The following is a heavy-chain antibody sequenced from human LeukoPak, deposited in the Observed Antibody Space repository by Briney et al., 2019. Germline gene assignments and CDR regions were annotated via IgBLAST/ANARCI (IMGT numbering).Heavy chain of an antibody. CDR1: GFTFSSYA. CDR2: ISSNGGST. Sequence: GGSLRLSCAASGFTFSSYAMHWVRQAPGKGLEYVSAISSNGGSTYYANSVKGRFTISRDNSKNTLYLQMGSLRAEDMAVYYCAKFKGGVRRYFDRLFPAWGQGTLVTVSS. CDR3: AKFKGGVRRYFDRLFPA. V-gene: IGHV3-64*01. D-gene: IGHD3-9*01. J-gene: IGHJ5*02.